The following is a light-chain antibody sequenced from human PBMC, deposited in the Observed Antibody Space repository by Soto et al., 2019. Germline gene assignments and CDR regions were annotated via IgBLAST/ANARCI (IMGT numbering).Light chain of an antibody. CDR1: QSVSSN. Sequence: ETVMTQSPGTLSVSLGERATLSCGASQSVSSNLAWYQQKPGQAPRLLIYGASTRATGIPARFSGSGSGTEFTLTISSLQSEDFAVYYCQQYNNWPPITFGQGTRLEIK. CDR2: GAS. V-gene: IGKV3-15*01. J-gene: IGKJ5*01. CDR3: QQYNNWPPIT.